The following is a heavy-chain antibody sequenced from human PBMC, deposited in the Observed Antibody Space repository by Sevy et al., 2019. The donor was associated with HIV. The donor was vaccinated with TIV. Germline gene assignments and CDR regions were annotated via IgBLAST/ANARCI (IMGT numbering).Heavy chain of an antibody. CDR2: IKQDGSEK. V-gene: IGHV3-7*01. Sequence: GGSLRLSCAASGFTFSSYWMSWVRQAPGKGLEWVANIKQDGSEKYYVDSVKGRFTISRDNAKNSLYLQMNSLRAEDTAVYYCARDNYSNYVDYYYYGMDVWGQGPTVTISS. D-gene: IGHD4-4*01. J-gene: IGHJ6*02. CDR1: GFTFSSYW. CDR3: ARDNYSNYVDYYYYGMDV.